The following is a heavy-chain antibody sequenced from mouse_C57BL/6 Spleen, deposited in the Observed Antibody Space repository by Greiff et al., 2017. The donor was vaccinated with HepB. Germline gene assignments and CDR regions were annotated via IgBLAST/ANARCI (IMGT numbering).Heavy chain of an antibody. J-gene: IGHJ4*01. CDR2: INPSNGGT. V-gene: IGHV1-53*01. CDR1: GYTFTSYW. CDR3: ARTQLGTGGAMDY. D-gene: IGHD4-1*02. Sequence: VQLQQPGTELVKPGASVKLSCKASGYTFTSYWMHWVKQRPGQGLEWIGNINPSNGGTNYNEKFKSKATLTVDKSSSTAYMQLSSLTSEDSAVYYCARTQLGTGGAMDYWGQGTSVTVSS.